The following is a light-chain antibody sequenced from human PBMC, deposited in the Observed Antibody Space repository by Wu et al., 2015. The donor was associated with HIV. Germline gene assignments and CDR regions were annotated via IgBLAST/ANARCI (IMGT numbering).Light chain of an antibody. CDR3: QQYNNWPRT. V-gene: IGKV3D-15*01. J-gene: IGKJ1*01. CDR2: GAS. Sequence: EIVLTQSPGTLSLSPGERATLSCRASQSITSNYLAWYQQKPGQAPRLLIYGASNRATDIPDRFSGRGSGTEFTLTISNIQSEDFAIYYCQQYNNWPRTFGQGTKVEIK. CDR1: QSITSN.